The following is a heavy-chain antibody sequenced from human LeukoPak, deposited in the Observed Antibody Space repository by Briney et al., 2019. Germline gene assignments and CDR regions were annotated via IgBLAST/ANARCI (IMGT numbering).Heavy chain of an antibody. V-gene: IGHV3-7*01. D-gene: IGHD6-13*01. CDR3: ARDHRYSSSWPDAFDI. CDR2: IKQDGSEK. J-gene: IGHJ3*02. Sequence: GRSLRLSCAASGFTFSSYWMSWVRQAPGKGLEWVANIKQDGSEKYYVDSVKGRFTISRDNAKSSLYLQMNSLRAEDTAVYYCARDHRYSSSWPDAFDIWGQGTMVTVSS. CDR1: GFTFSSYW.